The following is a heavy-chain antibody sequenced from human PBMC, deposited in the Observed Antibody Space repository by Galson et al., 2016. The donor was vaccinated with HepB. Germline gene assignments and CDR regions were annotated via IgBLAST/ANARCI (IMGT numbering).Heavy chain of an antibody. CDR1: GFTFTDYC. CDR3: VRGIDP. CDR2: ISATGIRT. V-gene: IGHV3-11*01. Sequence: SLRLSCAASGFTFTDYCMSWIRQAPGKGLEWLSYISATGIRTYYADSVKGRFTISSDNTKNSLYLQMNSRRVEDTAVYYCVRGIDPWGQGPLVTVSS. J-gene: IGHJ5*02.